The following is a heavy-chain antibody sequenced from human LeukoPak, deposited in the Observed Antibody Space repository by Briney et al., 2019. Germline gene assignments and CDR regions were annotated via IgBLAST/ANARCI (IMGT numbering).Heavy chain of an antibody. V-gene: IGHV5-51*01. CDR3: ARLSYDFWSGYPDTFDY. J-gene: IGHJ4*02. CDR1: GYSFTSYW. D-gene: IGHD3-3*01. Sequence: AGESLKISCKGSGYSFTSYWIGWVRQMPGKGLEWMGIIYPGDSDTRYSPSFQGQVTISADKSISTAYLQWSSLKASDTAMYYCARLSYDFWSGYPDTFDYWGQGTLVTVSS. CDR2: IYPGDSDT.